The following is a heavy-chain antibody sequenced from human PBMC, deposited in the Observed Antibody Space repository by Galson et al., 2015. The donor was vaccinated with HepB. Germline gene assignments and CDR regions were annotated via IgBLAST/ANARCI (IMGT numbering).Heavy chain of an antibody. V-gene: IGHV1-69*13. CDR3: ARVVEAAAGFYYYYGMDV. D-gene: IGHD6-13*01. J-gene: IGHJ6*02. CDR2: IIPIFGTA. Sequence: SVKVSCKASGGTFSSYAISWVRQAPGQGLEWMEGIIPIFGTANYAQKFQGRVTITADESTSTAYMELSSLRSEDTAVYYCARVVEAAAGFYYYYGMDVWGQGTTVTVSS. CDR1: GGTFSSYA.